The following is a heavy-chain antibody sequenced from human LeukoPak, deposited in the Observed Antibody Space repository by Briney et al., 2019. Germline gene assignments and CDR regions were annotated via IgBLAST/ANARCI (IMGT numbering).Heavy chain of an antibody. CDR3: AKGRDGYNSLDYFDY. Sequence: PGASLRLPCAAPGFTFSSYAMSWVRQAPGKGLEWVSAISGSGGSTYYTDSVKGRFTISRDNSKNTLYLQMNSLRAEDTAVYYCAKGRDGYNSLDYFDYWGQGTLVTVSS. J-gene: IGHJ4*02. CDR1: GFTFSSYA. V-gene: IGHV3-23*01. D-gene: IGHD5-24*01. CDR2: ISGSGGST.